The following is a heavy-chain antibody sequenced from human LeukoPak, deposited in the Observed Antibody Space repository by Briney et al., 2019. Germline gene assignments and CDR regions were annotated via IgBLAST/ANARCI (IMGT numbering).Heavy chain of an antibody. D-gene: IGHD2-15*01. CDR1: GGSIDSYH. Sequence: SETLSLTCTVSGGSIDSYHWSWIRHPAGRGLEWIGRIYTSGSTNYNPSLKSRVTISVDTSKNLFSLKLSSVTAADTAMYYCAREDIVVFNDAFDIWGQGTMITVSS. V-gene: IGHV4-4*07. CDR2: IYTSGST. CDR3: AREDIVVFNDAFDI. J-gene: IGHJ3*02.